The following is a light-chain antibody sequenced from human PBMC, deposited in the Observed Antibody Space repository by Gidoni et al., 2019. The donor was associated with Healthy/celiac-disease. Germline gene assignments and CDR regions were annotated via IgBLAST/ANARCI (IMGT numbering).Light chain of an antibody. CDR2: WAS. CDR3: QRYYSTPQA. V-gene: IGKV4-1*01. J-gene: IGKJ1*01. Sequence: DILLPQSPDSPAVSLGERATINSTSTQRVFYSSNNKHYLAWYQQKPGQPPKLLIYWASTRESGVADRFSGSGSGTDFTLTISSLQAEDVAVYYWQRYYSTPQAFGQXTKVEIK. CDR1: QRVFYSSNNKHY.